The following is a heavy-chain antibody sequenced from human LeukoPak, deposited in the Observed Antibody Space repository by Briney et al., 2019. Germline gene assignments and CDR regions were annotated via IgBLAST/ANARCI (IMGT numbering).Heavy chain of an antibody. D-gene: IGHD1-26*01. Sequence: GASVKVSCKASGYTFTGYYMHWVRQAPGQGLEWMGWINPNSGGTNYAQKFQGRVTMIRDTSISTAYMELSRLRSDGTAVYYCARELFYTSGSKSNRVDYWGQGTLVTVSS. J-gene: IGHJ4*02. V-gene: IGHV1-2*02. CDR3: ARELFYTSGSKSNRVDY. CDR2: INPNSGGT. CDR1: GYTFTGYY.